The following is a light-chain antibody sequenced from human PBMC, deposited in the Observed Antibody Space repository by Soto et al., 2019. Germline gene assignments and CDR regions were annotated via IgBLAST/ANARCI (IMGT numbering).Light chain of an antibody. J-gene: IGKJ5*01. CDR1: QSISSY. CDR3: QQYYSYPFT. CDR2: AAS. Sequence: DIQMTQSPSSLSASVGDRVTITCRASQSISSYLNWYQQKPGKATKLLIYAASSLQSGVPSRFSGSGSGTDFTLTISCLQSEDFATYYCQQYYSYPFTFGQGTRLEIK. V-gene: IGKV1-39*01.